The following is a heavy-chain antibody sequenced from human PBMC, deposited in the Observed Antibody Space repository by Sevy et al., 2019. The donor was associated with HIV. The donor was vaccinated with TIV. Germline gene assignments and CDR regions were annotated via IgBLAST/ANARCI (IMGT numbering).Heavy chain of an antibody. Sequence: GGSLRLSCAASGFTFSRSGMHWVRQAPGKGLGWLTFIRFDGSAKYYADSVKGRFTISRDNSKNTLYFQMNSLRPEDTAVYYCMKTPLGRVSGTGYWGQGTLVTVSS. CDR1: GFTFSRSG. CDR2: IRFDGSAK. J-gene: IGHJ4*02. V-gene: IGHV3-30*02. D-gene: IGHD3-9*01. CDR3: MKTPLGRVSGTGY.